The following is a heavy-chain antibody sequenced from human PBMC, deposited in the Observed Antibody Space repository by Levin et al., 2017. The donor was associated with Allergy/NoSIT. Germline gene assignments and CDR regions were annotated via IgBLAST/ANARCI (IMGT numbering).Heavy chain of an antibody. Sequence: GGSLRLSCAASGFSFSTYVFHWVRQAPGKGLEWVAVLSDDGTTKFYADSVKGRFAISRDNSKNTVYLHMKSLRTDDSAVYYCTRLDYWGRGTLVAVSS. D-gene: IGHD6-25*01. CDR3: TRLDY. V-gene: IGHV3-30*09. J-gene: IGHJ4*02. CDR1: GFSFSTYV. CDR2: LSDDGTTK.